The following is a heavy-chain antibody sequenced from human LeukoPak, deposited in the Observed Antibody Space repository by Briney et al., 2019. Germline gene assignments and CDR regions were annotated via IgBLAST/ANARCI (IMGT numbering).Heavy chain of an antibody. J-gene: IGHJ6*02. CDR2: INSDGTTT. Sequence: GGSLRLSCAASGFTFSSYWMHWVRPAPGKGLLWVSRINSDGTTTYYADSVKGRFTISRDNAKNTLYLQMNSLRAEDTAVYYCARGNYYGMDVWGQGTTVTVSS. CDR1: GFTFSSYW. CDR3: ARGNYYGMDV. V-gene: IGHV3-74*01.